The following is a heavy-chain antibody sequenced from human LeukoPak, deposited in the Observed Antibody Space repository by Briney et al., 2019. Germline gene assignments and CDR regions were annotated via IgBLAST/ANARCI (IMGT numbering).Heavy chain of an antibody. V-gene: IGHV4-34*01. CDR1: GGSFSGYY. CDR2: INHSGST. Sequence: PSETLSLTCAVYGGSFSGYYWSWIRQPPGKGLEWIGEINHSGSTNYNPSLKSRVTISVDTSKNQFSLKLSSVTAADTAVYYCARWRRKPITMIVVGKSCAFDIWGQGTMVTVSS. D-gene: IGHD3-22*01. CDR3: ARWRRKPITMIVVGKSCAFDI. J-gene: IGHJ3*02.